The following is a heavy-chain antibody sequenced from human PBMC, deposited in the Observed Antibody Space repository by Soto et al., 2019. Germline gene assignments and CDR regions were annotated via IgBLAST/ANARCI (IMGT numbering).Heavy chain of an antibody. CDR2: LYDSGST. CDR1: GDSISTYY. Sequence: QVQLRESGPGLVKPSETLSLTCTVSGDSISTYYWSWIRQPPGKGLEWNGYLYDSGSTHYNPSLKSRVTISVDTSKNQFSLKLTSVIAADTAVYYCARENYYGSGTYFRLDVWGQGTRVTVSS. D-gene: IGHD3-10*01. CDR3: ARENYYGSGTYFRLDV. V-gene: IGHV4-59*01. J-gene: IGHJ6*02.